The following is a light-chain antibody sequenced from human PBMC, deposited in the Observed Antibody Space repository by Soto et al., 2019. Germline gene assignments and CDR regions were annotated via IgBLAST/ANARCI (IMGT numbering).Light chain of an antibody. Sequence: EVVMTQSPATLSVSPGERATLSCRASQSVGSNLAWHQQKPGQAPRLLIYGASTRATGIPARFSGSGSGTEFTLTISSLQSEDCAVYYCQQYNNWPRTFGQGTKVEIK. CDR1: QSVGSN. V-gene: IGKV3-15*01. CDR3: QQYNNWPRT. CDR2: GAS. J-gene: IGKJ1*01.